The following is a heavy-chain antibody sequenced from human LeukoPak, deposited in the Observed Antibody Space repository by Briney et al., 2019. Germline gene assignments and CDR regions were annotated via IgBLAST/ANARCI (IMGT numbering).Heavy chain of an antibody. Sequence: SETLSLTCTVSGGSISSSRHYWGWIRQPPGKGLEWIGNILYSGSTNYNPSLKSRVTISVDTSKNQFSLKLSSVTAADTADYYCVRRVAGSGYRDYWGQGTLVTVSS. J-gene: IGHJ4*02. CDR1: GGSISSSRHY. D-gene: IGHD3-22*01. CDR2: ILYSGST. CDR3: VRRVAGSGYRDY. V-gene: IGHV4-39*01.